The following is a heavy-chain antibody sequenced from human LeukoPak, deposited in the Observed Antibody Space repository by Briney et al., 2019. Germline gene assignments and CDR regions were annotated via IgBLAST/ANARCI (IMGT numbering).Heavy chain of an antibody. CDR2: ISSSSSNI. CDR1: GFTFSKYT. J-gene: IGHJ6*02. V-gene: IGHV3-21*01. D-gene: IGHD2-21*02. Sequence: GGSLRLSCAASGFTFSKYTMNWVRQAPGEGLEGISSISSSSSNIYYADSVKGRFTISRDNAKNSLYLQMNSLRVEDTAVYYCARDLLAVTPKYYGMDVWGQGSTVTVSS. CDR3: ARDLLAVTPKYYGMDV.